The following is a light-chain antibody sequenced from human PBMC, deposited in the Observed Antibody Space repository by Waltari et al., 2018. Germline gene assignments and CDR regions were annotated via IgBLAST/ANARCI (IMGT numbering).Light chain of an antibody. CDR1: QSISSS. V-gene: IGKV1-39*01. CDR2: VAS. CDR3: QQSYITTYT. Sequence: IQMTQSPSSLSASVGDRVPITCRASQSISSSLNWYQQIPGKAPKLLIYVASNLQSGVPSRFSGSGYGTDFSLTISSLQPEDFATYYCQQSYITTYTFGQGTKLEIK. J-gene: IGKJ2*01.